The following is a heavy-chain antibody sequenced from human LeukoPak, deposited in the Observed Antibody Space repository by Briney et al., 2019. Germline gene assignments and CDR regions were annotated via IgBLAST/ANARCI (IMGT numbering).Heavy chain of an antibody. V-gene: IGHV4-38-2*02. Sequence: GSLRLSCTVSGGSISSYYWGWIRQPPGKGLEWIGNIYHSGSTCYNPSLKSRVTISVDTSKNQFSLKLNSVTAADTAVYYCARAGSRTTAGFDPWGQGTLVTVSS. D-gene: IGHD2-2*01. CDR3: ARAGSRTTAGFDP. J-gene: IGHJ5*02. CDR2: IYHSGST. CDR1: GGSISSYY.